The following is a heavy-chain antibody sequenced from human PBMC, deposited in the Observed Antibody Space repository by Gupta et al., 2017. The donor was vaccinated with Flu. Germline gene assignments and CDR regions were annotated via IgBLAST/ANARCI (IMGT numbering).Heavy chain of an antibody. J-gene: IGHJ2*01. CDR1: GFTFRSYA. Sequence: EVQLLESGGGLVQPGGSLRLSCAASGFTFRSYAMSWVRQAPGKGLEWVSAISGSGGSTYYADSVKGRFTISRDNSKNTLYLQMNSLRAEDTAVYYCAKESGAAAGTNGTPDLWGRGTLVTVSS. CDR2: ISGSGGST. D-gene: IGHD6-13*01. CDR3: AKESGAAAGTNGTPDL. V-gene: IGHV3-23*01.